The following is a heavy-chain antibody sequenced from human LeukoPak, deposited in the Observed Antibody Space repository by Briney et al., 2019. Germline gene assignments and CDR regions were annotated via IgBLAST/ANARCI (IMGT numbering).Heavy chain of an antibody. CDR2: IKSKTDGGTT. D-gene: IGHD2-21*02. CDR1: GFTFSNAW. V-gene: IGHV3-15*01. J-gene: IGHJ4*02. Sequence: PGGSLRLSCAASGFTFSNAWMSWVRQAPGKGLEWVGRIKSKTDGGTTDYAAPVKGRFTISRDDSKTTLYLQMNSLKTEATAVYYCTTPAYCGGDCHYYFDYWGQGTLVTVSS. CDR3: TTPAYCGGDCHYYFDY.